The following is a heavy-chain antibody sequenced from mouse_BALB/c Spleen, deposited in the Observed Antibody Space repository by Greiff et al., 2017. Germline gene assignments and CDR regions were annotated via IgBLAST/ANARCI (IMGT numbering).Heavy chain of an antibody. CDR3: ARAITTVVANFDD. Sequence: DVHLVESGGGLVKPGGSLKLSCAASGFTFSSYAMSWVRQTPEKGLEWVASISSGGRTYYPDSVKGRFTISRDNARNILYLQMSSLRSEDTAMYYCARAITTVVANFDDWGQGTTLTVSS. D-gene: IGHD1-1*01. CDR2: ISSGGRT. J-gene: IGHJ2*01. CDR1: GFTFSSYA. V-gene: IGHV5-6-5*01.